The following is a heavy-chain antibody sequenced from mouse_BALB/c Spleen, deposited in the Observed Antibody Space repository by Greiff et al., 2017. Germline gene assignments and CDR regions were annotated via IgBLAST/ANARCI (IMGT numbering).Heavy chain of an antibody. V-gene: IGHV1-12*01. CDR2: IYPGNGDT. Sequence: QVQLQQPGAELVKPGASVKMSCKASGYTFTSYNMHWVKQTPGQGLEWIGAIYPGNGDTSYNQKFKGKATLTADKSSSTAYMQLSSLTSEDSAVYYCARRDFTTATDYFDYWGQGTTLTVSS. J-gene: IGHJ2*01. D-gene: IGHD1-2*01. CDR3: ARRDFTTATDYFDY. CDR1: GYTFTSYN.